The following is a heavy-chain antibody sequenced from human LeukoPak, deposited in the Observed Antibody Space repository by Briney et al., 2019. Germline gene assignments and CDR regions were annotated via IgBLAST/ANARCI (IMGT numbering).Heavy chain of an antibody. CDR3: ARQEAADYDFWSGPDLNWFDP. J-gene: IGHJ5*02. D-gene: IGHD3-3*01. Sequence: SETLSLTCAVYGGSFSGYYWSWIRQPPGKGLEWVGEINHSGSTNYNPSLKSRVTISVDTSKNQFSLKLSSVTAADTAVYYCARQEAADYDFWSGPDLNWFDPWGQGTLVTVSS. V-gene: IGHV4-34*01. CDR2: INHSGST. CDR1: GGSFSGYY.